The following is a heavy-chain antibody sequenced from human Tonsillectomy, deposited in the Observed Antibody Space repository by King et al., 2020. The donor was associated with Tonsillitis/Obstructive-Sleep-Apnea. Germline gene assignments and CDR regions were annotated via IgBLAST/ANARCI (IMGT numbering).Heavy chain of an antibody. J-gene: IGHJ4*02. CDR3: ARDSTLYFFDY. D-gene: IGHD2/OR15-2a*01. CDR1: GFTFSTYA. V-gene: IGHV3-30*01. Sequence: VQLVESGGGVVQPGRSLRLSCVASGFTFSTYALHWFRQAPGRGLEGGAVISYDVSYKYYADSVQGRFTISRDNSKNTLYLQMNSLRDEDTAVYYCARDSTLYFFDYWGQGTLVTVSS. CDR2: ISYDVSYK.